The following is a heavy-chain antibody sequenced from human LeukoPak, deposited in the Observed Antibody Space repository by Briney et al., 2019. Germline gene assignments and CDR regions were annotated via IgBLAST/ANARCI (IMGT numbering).Heavy chain of an antibody. D-gene: IGHD5-18*01. CDR1: GFTFSTYA. CDR3: ARDLYSYGRGGRGLDAFDI. J-gene: IGHJ3*02. CDR2: INDNGGET. Sequence: GGSLRLSCAASGFTFSTYAMSWVRQAPGKGLEWVSGINDNGGETYYADSVKGRFTISRDKSKSTLYLQMNSLRAEDTAVYYCARDLYSYGRGGRGLDAFDIWGQGTMVTVSS. V-gene: IGHV3-23*01.